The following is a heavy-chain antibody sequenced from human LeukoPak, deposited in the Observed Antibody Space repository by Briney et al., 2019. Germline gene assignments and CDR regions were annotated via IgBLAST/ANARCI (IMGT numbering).Heavy chain of an antibody. CDR1: GGSISSSNW. J-gene: IGHJ2*01. D-gene: IGHD3-22*01. V-gene: IGHV4-4*02. Sequence: SETLSLTCAVSGGSISSSNWWSWVRQPPGKGLEWIGEIYHSGSTNYNPSLKSRVTISVDKSKNQFSLKLSSVTAADTAVYYCARVLNHYYDSSAEYFDLWGRGTLVTVSS. CDR3: ARVLNHYYDSSAEYFDL. CDR2: IYHSGST.